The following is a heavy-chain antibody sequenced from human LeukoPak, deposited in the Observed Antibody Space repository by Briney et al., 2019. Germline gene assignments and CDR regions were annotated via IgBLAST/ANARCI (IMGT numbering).Heavy chain of an antibody. CDR1: GGSISSSNYY. V-gene: IGHV4-39*07. J-gene: IGHJ4*02. D-gene: IGHD2-15*01. Sequence: PSETLSLTCTVSGGSISSSNYYWGWTRQPPGKGLEWIGSIYYSGGTYYNPSLKSRSTISVDTSKNQFSLKLRSVTAADTAVYYCARGSAATVDYWGQGTLVTVSS. CDR3: ARGSAATVDY. CDR2: IYYSGGT.